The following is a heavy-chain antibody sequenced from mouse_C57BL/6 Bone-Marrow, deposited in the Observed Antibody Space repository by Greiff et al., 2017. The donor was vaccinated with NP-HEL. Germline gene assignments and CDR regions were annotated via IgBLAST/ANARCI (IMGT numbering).Heavy chain of an antibody. Sequence: VKLLESGAELVKPGASVKISCKASGYAFTNYWMNWVKQRPGQGLEWIGQIYPGDGYTNYNRKFKDKATLTADTSSSTAYMQRSRLTSEDSAVYFCRRGAYWGKGTMVTVSA. J-gene: IGHJ3*01. V-gene: IGHV1-80*01. CDR2: IYPGDGYT. CDR1: GYAFTNYW. CDR3: RRGAY.